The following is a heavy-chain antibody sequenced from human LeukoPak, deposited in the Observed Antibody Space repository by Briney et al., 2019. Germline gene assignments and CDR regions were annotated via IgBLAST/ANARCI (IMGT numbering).Heavy chain of an antibody. D-gene: IGHD3-9*01. CDR2: ITSSGADT. V-gene: IGHV3-23*01. CDR3: AKQDILSGWGL. J-gene: IGHJ4*02. Sequence: GGSLRLSCAASGFTVNVYAMNWVRQAPGKGLEWVSTITSSGADTFYAASVKGRFTVSRDNSKNTVFLQMSRLRVEDTAVYYCAKQDILSGWGLWGQGTLVTVSS. CDR1: GFTVNVYA.